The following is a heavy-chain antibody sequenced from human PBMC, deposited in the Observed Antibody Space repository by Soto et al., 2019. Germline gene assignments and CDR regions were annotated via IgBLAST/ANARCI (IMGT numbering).Heavy chain of an antibody. D-gene: IGHD2-15*01. Sequence: GGSLRLSCAASGFTFDDYAMHWVRQAPGKGLEWVSGISWNSGSIGYADSVKGRFTISRDNAKNSLYLQMNSLRAEDTALYYCAKDIGGGGSCYSGPRCYYYYMDVWGKGTTVTVSS. CDR3: AKDIGGGGSCYSGPRCYYYYMDV. CDR1: GFTFDDYA. CDR2: ISWNSGSI. J-gene: IGHJ6*03. V-gene: IGHV3-9*01.